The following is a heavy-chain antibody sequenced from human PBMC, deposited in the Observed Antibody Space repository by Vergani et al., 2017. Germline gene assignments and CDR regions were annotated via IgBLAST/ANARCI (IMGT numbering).Heavy chain of an antibody. D-gene: IGHD6-19*01. CDR3: AKVGRSEVAGTFGAFDI. V-gene: IGHV3-23*01. J-gene: IGHJ3*02. CDR1: GFTFSSHA. Sequence: EEQLLQSEGAVVQPGGSLRLSCVASGFTFSSHAMSWVRQAPGKGLEWVSTLSASDRRTHYADSVKGRFTISRDISKNTLFLHMNSLRPEDTAVYYCAKVGRSEVAGTFGAFDIWGQGTMVTVSS. CDR2: LSASDRRT.